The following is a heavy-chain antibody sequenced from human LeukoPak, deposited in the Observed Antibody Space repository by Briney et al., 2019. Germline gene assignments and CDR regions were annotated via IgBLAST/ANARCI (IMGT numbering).Heavy chain of an antibody. Sequence: GGSLRLSCAASGFTFSDYWMHWVREAPGKELVWVSRINSDGSHTDYADSVKGRFSLSRDNAKNSFYLQMNSLRADDTAFYYCASDLSASGSFDYWGQGTLVTVSS. CDR2: INSDGSHT. D-gene: IGHD3-9*01. V-gene: IGHV3-74*01. J-gene: IGHJ4*02. CDR3: ASDLSASGSFDY. CDR1: GFTFSDYW.